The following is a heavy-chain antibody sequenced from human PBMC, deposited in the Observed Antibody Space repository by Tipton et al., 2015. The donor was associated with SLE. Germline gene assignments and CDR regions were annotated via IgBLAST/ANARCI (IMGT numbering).Heavy chain of an antibody. V-gene: IGHV4-59*01. D-gene: IGHD7-27*01. CDR3: ARALGAFDI. J-gene: IGHJ3*02. Sequence: TLSLPCTVSGGSISSYYWSWIRQPPGKGLEWIGYIYYSGSTNYNPSLKSRVTISVDTSKNQFSLKLSSVTAADTAVYYCARALGAFDIWGQGTMVTVSS. CDR2: IYYSGST. CDR1: GGSISSYY.